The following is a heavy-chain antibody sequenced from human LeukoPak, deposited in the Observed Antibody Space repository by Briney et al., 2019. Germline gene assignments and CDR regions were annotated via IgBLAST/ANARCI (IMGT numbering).Heavy chain of an antibody. CDR2: IYTSGST. Sequence: SETLSLTCTVSGVSISSYYWSWIRQPAGKGLEWVGRIYTSGSTNYNPSLKSRVTMSVDTSKNQFSLKLSSVTAADTAVYYCARDPVRCSGGSCYSPSYWYFDLWGRGTLVTVSS. V-gene: IGHV4-4*07. CDR1: GVSISSYY. D-gene: IGHD2-15*01. J-gene: IGHJ2*01. CDR3: ARDPVRCSGGSCYSPSYWYFDL.